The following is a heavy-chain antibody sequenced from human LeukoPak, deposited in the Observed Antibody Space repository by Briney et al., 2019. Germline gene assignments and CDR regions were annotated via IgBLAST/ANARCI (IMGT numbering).Heavy chain of an antibody. Sequence: GASVKVSCKASGYTFTGYYMHWVRQAPGQGLEWMGRINPNSGGTNYAQKFQGRVTMTRDTSISTAYMELSRLRSDDTAVYYCARSLYDSSGTDYWGQGTLVTVSS. J-gene: IGHJ4*02. CDR3: ARSLYDSSGTDY. CDR2: INPNSGGT. D-gene: IGHD3-22*01. V-gene: IGHV1-2*06. CDR1: GYTFTGYY.